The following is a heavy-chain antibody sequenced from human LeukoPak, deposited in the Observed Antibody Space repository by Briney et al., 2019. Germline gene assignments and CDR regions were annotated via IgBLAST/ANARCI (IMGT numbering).Heavy chain of an antibody. CDR2: INWNGGNT. D-gene: IGHD6-19*01. CDR3: AKTGQQWLVGSWFDP. J-gene: IGHJ5*02. CDR1: GFTFDDYG. V-gene: IGHV3-20*04. Sequence: GGSLRLSCAASGFTFDDYGMTWVRQAPGKGLEWVSGINWNGGNTGYADSVKGRFTISRDNAQNSLYLQMNSLRAEDTALYYCAKTGQQWLVGSWFDPWGQGIPVTVSS.